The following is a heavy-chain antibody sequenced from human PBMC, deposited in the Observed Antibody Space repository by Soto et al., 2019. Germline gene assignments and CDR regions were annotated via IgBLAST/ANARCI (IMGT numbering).Heavy chain of an antibody. CDR1: GFTFSNYD. Sequence: GGSLRLSCAASGFTFSNYDMSWVRQAPGKGLEWVSAISGSGGTTYYADSVKGRFTISRDNSKNTLYLQMNTLRAEDTAVYYRXKNRNTGVAGTSCWFDPWGQGTLVTVSS. CDR2: ISGSGGTT. CDR3: XKNRNTGVAGTSCWFDP. J-gene: IGHJ5*02. V-gene: IGHV3-23*01. D-gene: IGHD6-19*01.